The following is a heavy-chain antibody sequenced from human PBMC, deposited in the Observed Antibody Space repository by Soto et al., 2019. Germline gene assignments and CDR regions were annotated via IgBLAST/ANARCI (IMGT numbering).Heavy chain of an antibody. Sequence: QVQLVQSGAEVKKPGASVKVSCKASGYTFTSYGISWLRQAPGQGLEWMGWISAYNGNTNYAQKLQGRVTMTTDTSTSTAYMELRSLRSDDTAVYYCARVGFWYNWNVNPLRWFDPWGQGTLVTVSS. CDR2: ISAYNGNT. V-gene: IGHV1-18*01. CDR1: GYTFTSYG. D-gene: IGHD1-1*01. J-gene: IGHJ5*02. CDR3: ARVGFWYNWNVNPLRWFDP.